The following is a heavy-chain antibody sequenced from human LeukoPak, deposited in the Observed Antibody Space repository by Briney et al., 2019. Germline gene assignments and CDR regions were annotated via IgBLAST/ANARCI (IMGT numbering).Heavy chain of an antibody. CDR2: IYSGGST. CDR1: GFTVRSNF. V-gene: IGHV3-53*01. CDR3: AESGWYSEGAFDI. J-gene: IGHJ3*02. D-gene: IGHD6-19*01. Sequence: GGSLRLSCAASGFTVRSNFMSWVRQAPGKGLEWVSVIYSGGSTYYADSVKGRFTISRDNSKNTLYLQMNSLRAEDTAVYYCAESGWYSEGAFDIWGQGTMVTVSS.